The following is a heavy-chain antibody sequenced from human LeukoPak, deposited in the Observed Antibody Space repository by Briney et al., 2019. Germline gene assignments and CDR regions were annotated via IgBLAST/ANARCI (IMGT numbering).Heavy chain of an antibody. CDR1: GYTFTSYG. V-gene: IGHV1-18*04. CDR3: ARVAIGVVVAATSGSIDY. Sequence: ASVKVSCKASGYTFTSYGISGVRQAPGQGLKWMGWISAYNGNTNYAQKLQGRVTMTTDTSTSTAYMELRSLRSDDTAVYYCARVAIGVVVAATSGSIDYWGQGTLVTVSS. CDR2: ISAYNGNT. D-gene: IGHD2-15*01. J-gene: IGHJ4*02.